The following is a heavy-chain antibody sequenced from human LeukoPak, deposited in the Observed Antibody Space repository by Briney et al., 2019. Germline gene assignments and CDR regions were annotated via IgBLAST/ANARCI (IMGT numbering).Heavy chain of an antibody. J-gene: IGHJ6*04. D-gene: IGHD3-10*02. CDR1: GFTFSNYW. V-gene: IGHV3-48*04. CDR2: ISSSGSTI. Sequence: GGSLRLSCAASGFTFSNYWMHWVRQAPGKGLEWVSYISSSGSTIYYADFVKGRFTISRDNAKNSLYLQMNSPRAEDTAVYYCAELGITMIGGVWGKGTTVTISS. CDR3: AELGITMIGGV.